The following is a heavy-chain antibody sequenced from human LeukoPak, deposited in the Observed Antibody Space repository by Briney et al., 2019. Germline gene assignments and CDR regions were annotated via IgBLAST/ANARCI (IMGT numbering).Heavy chain of an antibody. V-gene: IGHV3-7*01. D-gene: IGHD6-19*01. CDR3: ARAESDSSGWYENYFDY. Sequence: PGGSLRLSCAASGFTFSSYWMSWVRQAPGKGLEWVANIKQDGSEKHYVDSVKGRFTVSRDNAKNSLYLQMSSLRAEDTAVYYCARAESDSSGWYENYFDYWGQGTLVTVSS. CDR1: GFTFSSYW. J-gene: IGHJ4*02. CDR2: IKQDGSEK.